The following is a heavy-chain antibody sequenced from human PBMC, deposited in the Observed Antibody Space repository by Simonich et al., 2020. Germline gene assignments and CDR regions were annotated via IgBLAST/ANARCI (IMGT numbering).Heavy chain of an antibody. V-gene: IGHV3-53*01. D-gene: IGHD1-26*01. J-gene: IGHJ4*02. CDR3: ARDSGSGGFDY. CDR1: GFTVSSNY. Sequence: EVQLVESGGGLIQPGGSLRLSCAASGFTVSSNYMSWVRQAPGKGLGWVSVILSGGSTYYADSVKGRFTISRDNSKNTLYLQINILRAEDTAVYYCARDSGSGGFDYWGQGTLVTVSS. CDR2: ILSGGST.